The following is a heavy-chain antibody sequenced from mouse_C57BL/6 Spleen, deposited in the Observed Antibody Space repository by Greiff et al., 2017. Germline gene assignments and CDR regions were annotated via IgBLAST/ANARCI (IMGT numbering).Heavy chain of an antibody. Sequence: QVQLKESGPELVKPGASVKISCKASGYAFSSSWMNWVKQRPGKGLEWIGRIYPGDGDTNYNGKFKGKATLTADKSSSTAYMQLSSLTSEDSAVYFCALIYYDYDVANWGQGTSVTVCS. CDR3: ALIYYDYDVAN. D-gene: IGHD2-4*01. V-gene: IGHV1-82*01. J-gene: IGHJ4*01. CDR1: GYAFSSSW. CDR2: IYPGDGDT.